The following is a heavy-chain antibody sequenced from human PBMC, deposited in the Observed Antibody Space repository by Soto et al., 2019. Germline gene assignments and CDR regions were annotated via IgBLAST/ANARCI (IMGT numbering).Heavy chain of an antibody. Sequence: APVKVSCKASGYTFTSYGISWVRQAPGQGLEWMGWISAYNGNTNYAQKLQGRVTMTTDPSTSTAYMELRTLRSDDTAVYYCARVLDSGSYSPGDYYNGMAVWGRGKTVTASS. CDR3: ARVLDSGSYSPGDYYNGMAV. CDR1: GYTFTSYG. V-gene: IGHV1-18*01. CDR2: ISAYNGNT. J-gene: IGHJ6*02. D-gene: IGHD1-26*01.